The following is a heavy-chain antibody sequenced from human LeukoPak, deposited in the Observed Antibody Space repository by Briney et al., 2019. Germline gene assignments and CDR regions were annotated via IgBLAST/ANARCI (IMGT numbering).Heavy chain of an antibody. D-gene: IGHD3-22*01. J-gene: IGHJ4*02. CDR2: INTVATYI. V-gene: IGHV3-21*01. CDR1: GFTFSSYS. CDR3: XXLXXXXDRSGFYYYYDY. Sequence: GGSLRLSCAASGFTFSSYSFNWVRQAPGKGLEWVSSINTVATYIYYADSVRGRFTISRDNAKNSLWLQMNSLRAEYSAVYYXXXLXXXXDRSGFYYYYDYWGQGTLVTVSS.